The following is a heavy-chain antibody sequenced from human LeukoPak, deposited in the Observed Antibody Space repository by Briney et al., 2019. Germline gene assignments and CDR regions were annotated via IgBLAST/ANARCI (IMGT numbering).Heavy chain of an antibody. Sequence: PGGSLRLSCAASGFTFSSYAMSWVRQAPGKGLEWVSVISNSGGSTFYADSVKGRFTISRDNSKNTLYLQMNSLRGEDTAVYYCARGQVVVAAALVHFDDWGQGTLVTVSS. V-gene: IGHV3-23*01. CDR1: GFTFSSYA. D-gene: IGHD2-15*01. J-gene: IGHJ4*02. CDR3: ARGQVVVAAALVHFDD. CDR2: ISNSGGST.